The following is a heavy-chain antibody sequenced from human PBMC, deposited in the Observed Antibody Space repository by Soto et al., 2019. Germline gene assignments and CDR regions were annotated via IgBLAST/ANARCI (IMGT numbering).Heavy chain of an antibody. J-gene: IGHJ3*02. Sequence: ELQLVQSGGGLAQPGGSLRLSCIASGFSSSDYWMAWIHQVPGKGLELVAAINGDGSDRGYLESVEGRFTISRDNANNSVFLHLHTLTAEDTAVYFCTRDPSWGTFDIWGQGTMVTFSS. CDR3: TRDPSWGTFDI. D-gene: IGHD7-27*01. CDR2: INGDGSDR. V-gene: IGHV3-7*01. CDR1: GFSSSDYW.